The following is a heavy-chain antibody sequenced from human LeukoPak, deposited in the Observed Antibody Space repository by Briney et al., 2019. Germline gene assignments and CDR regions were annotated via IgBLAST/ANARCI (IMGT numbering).Heavy chain of an antibody. V-gene: IGHV3-23*01. D-gene: IGHD4-11*01. CDR2: ISGSGGST. J-gene: IGHJ4*02. CDR1: GFTFSSYA. CDR3: ANQAYSQFDY. Sequence: GGSLRLSCAASGFTFSSYAMSWVRQALGKGLEWVSAISGSGGSTYYADSVKGRFAISRDNAKRSLYLQMNSLSPEDTAVYYCANQAYSQFDYWGQGTLVSVSS.